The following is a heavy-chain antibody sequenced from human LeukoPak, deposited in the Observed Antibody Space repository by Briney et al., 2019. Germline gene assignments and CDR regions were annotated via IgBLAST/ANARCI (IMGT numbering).Heavy chain of an antibody. CDR2: INPNSGGT. CDR1: GYTFTGYY. V-gene: IGHV1-2*02. J-gene: IGHJ4*02. CDR3: ARHYCSSTSCYYNY. D-gene: IGHD2-2*01. Sequence: GASVKVSCKASGYTFTGYYMHWVRQAPGRGLEWMGWINPNSGGTNYAQKFQGRVTMTRDTSISTAYMELSRLRSDDTAVYYCARHYCSSTSCYYNYWGQGTLVTVSS.